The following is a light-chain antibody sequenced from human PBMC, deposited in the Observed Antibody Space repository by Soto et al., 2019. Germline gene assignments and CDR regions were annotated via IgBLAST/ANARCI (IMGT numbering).Light chain of an antibody. J-gene: IGKJ4*01. CDR1: QSVGRS. CDR3: QQRSNWLT. Sequence: EIVLTQSPATLSLSPGERATLSCWASQSVGRSLAWYQQKPGQAPRLLIYDASNRATGIPARFSGSGYGTDFTLTISSLEPEDFAVYYCQQRSNWLTFGGGTKVDIK. CDR2: DAS. V-gene: IGKV3-11*01.